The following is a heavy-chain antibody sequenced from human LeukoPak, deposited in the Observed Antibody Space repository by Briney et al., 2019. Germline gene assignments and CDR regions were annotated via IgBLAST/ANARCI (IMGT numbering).Heavy chain of an antibody. V-gene: IGHV4-59*01. D-gene: IGHD1-26*01. CDR3: AATDSGSYHLDDAFDI. CDR1: GGSISSYY. J-gene: IGHJ3*02. Sequence: SETLSLTCTVSGGSISSYYWSWIRQPPGKGLEWIGYIYYSGSTNYNPSLKSRVTISVDTSKTQFSLKLSSVTAADTAVYYCAATDSGSYHLDDAFDIWGQGTMVTVSS. CDR2: IYYSGST.